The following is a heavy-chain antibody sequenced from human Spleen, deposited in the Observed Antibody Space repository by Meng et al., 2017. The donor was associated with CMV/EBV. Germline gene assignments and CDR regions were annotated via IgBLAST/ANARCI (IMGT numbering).Heavy chain of an antibody. CDR3: ARDDGYFQH. CDR1: GFTFNDYD. J-gene: IGHJ1*01. Sequence: LRLSCAASGFTFNDYDMHWVRQAPGKGLEWVAVTSYDGTNNYYADSVKGRFTISRDNSKNSLYLQMNSLRTEDTAVYYCARDDGYFQHWGPGTLVTVSS. V-gene: IGHV3-30*04. CDR2: TSYDGTNN.